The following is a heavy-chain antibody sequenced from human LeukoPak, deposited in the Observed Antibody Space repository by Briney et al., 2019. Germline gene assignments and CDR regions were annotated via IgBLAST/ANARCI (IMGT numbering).Heavy chain of an antibody. D-gene: IGHD6-13*01. CDR3: ARTTLMGSSHGFDP. J-gene: IGHJ5*02. CDR1: GYTFTGYY. CDR2: INPNSGGT. Sequence: ASVKVSCKASGYTFTGYYMHWVRQAPGQGLEWMGWINPNSGGTNYAQKFQGRVTMTRDTSISTAYMELSRLRSDDTAVYYCARTTLMGSSHGFDPWGQGTLVTVSS. V-gene: IGHV1-2*02.